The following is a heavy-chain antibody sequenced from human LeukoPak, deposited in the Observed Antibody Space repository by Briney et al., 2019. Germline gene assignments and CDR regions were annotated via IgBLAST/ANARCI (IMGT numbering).Heavy chain of an antibody. D-gene: IGHD3-22*01. V-gene: IGHV3-7*01. CDR3: ARGATYYYDSSGYYPTAAFDI. CDR2: IRGDGNEK. J-gene: IGHJ3*02. CDR1: GFIFSNYW. Sequence: GGSLRLSCAASGFIFSNYWMTWVRQAPGKGLEWVANIRGDGNEKQFADSVKGRFTISRDNAKNSVYLQMNNLRAEDTAVYYCARGATYYYDSSGYYPTAAFDIWGQGTIVTVSS.